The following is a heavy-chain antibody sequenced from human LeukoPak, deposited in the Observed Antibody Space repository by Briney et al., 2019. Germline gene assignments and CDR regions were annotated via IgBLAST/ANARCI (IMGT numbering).Heavy chain of an antibody. D-gene: IGHD2-8*02. CDR3: AREESGGYFDY. CDR1: GYTFSNYY. V-gene: IGHV1-46*01. J-gene: IGHJ4*02. CDR2: INPTGTGT. Sequence: ASVKVSCKASGYTFSNYYMHWVRQAPGQGLEWMGLINPTGTGTNYAQKFRGRVTLTRDTSTTTVYMELSSMRSEDSAVYYCAREESGGYFDYWGQGTLVTVSS.